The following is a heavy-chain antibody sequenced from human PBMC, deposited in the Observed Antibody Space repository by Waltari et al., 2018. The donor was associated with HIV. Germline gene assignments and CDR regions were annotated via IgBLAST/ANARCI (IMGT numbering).Heavy chain of an antibody. J-gene: IGHJ4*02. CDR3: AKAGTAMVYYFDY. D-gene: IGHD5-18*01. V-gene: IGHV3-23*04. CDR2: ISGSGGST. Sequence: EVQLVESGGGLVKPGGSLRLSCAASGFTFSSYSMNWVRQAPGKGLEWVSAISGSGGSTYYADSVKGRFTISRDNSKNTLYLQMNSLRAEDTAVYYCAKAGTAMVYYFDYWGQGTLVTVSS. CDR1: GFTFSSYS.